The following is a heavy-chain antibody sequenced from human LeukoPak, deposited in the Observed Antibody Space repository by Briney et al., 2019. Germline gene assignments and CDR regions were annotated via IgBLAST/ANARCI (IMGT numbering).Heavy chain of an antibody. CDR2: IIPILGIA. CDR3: ASPKGSSSWYRSPYYYYGMDV. J-gene: IGHJ6*02. V-gene: IGHV1-69*04. D-gene: IGHD6-13*01. CDR1: GGTFSSYA. Sequence: SVKVSCKASGGTFSSYAISWVRQAPGQGLEWMGRIIPILGIANYAQKFQGRVTITADKSTSTAYMELSSLRSEDTAVYYCASPKGSSSWYRSPYYYYGMDVWGQGATVTVSS.